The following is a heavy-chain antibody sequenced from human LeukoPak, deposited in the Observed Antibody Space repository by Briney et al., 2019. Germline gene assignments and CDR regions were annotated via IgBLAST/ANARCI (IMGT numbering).Heavy chain of an antibody. J-gene: IGHJ4*02. CDR1: GGSISSHF. Sequence: PSETLSLTCTVSGGSISSHFWSWIRQSPGKGLEWIGYDYYSATTKKNPPPNYNPSLKSRVTISVDTSKNQFSLTLSPVTAADTAVYYCARSGFMLRGIIPQYYFDYWGQGILITVSS. D-gene: IGHD3-10*01. CDR2: DYYSATTKKNPPP. V-gene: IGHV4-59*11. CDR3: ARSGFMLRGIIPQYYFDY.